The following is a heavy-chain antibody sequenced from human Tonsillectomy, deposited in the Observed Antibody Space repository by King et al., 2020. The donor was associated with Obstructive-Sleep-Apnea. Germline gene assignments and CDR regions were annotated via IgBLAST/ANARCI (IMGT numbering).Heavy chain of an antibody. V-gene: IGHV4-31*03. J-gene: IGHJ2*01. Sequence: QLQESGPGLVKPSQTLSLTCTVSGGSISSGGYYWSWIRQHPGKGLEWIGYIYYSGSTYYNPSLKSRVTISVDTSKNQFSLKLSSVTAADTAVYYCAGGRSSGEDWYFDLWGRGTLVTVSS. CDR1: GGSISSGGYY. D-gene: IGHD6-6*01. CDR3: AGGRSSGEDWYFDL. CDR2: IYYSGST.